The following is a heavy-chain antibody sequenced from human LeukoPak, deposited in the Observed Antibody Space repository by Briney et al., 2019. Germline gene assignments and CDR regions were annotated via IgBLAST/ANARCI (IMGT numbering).Heavy chain of an antibody. Sequence: PGGSLRLSCAASGFSVNNNYMNWVRQATGKGLEWVSLRDNFGYKHYADSGEGRVTISRDSSRNTVYLQLNSLRAEDTAVYYCAGGSYYGSGSRPGYIEYWGQGTLVTVSS. CDR3: AGGSYYGSGSRPGYIEY. D-gene: IGHD3-10*01. J-gene: IGHJ4*02. CDR1: GFSVNNNY. CDR2: RDNFGYK. V-gene: IGHV3-53*01.